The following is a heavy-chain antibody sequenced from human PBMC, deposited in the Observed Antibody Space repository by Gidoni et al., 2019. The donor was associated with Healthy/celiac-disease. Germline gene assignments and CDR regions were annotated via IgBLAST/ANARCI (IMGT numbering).Heavy chain of an antibody. Sequence: EVQLVESGGGLVKPGGSLCLPCADSGLPFRGFTMNWVRQAPGKGLEWVSSISSSSSYIYYADSVKGRFTISRDNAKNSLYLQMNSLRAEDTAVYYCAISGGYCSGGSCGVDYWGQGTLVTVSS. CDR2: ISSSSSYI. CDR1: GLPFRGFT. J-gene: IGHJ4*02. V-gene: IGHV3-21*01. CDR3: AISGGYCSGGSCGVDY. D-gene: IGHD2-15*01.